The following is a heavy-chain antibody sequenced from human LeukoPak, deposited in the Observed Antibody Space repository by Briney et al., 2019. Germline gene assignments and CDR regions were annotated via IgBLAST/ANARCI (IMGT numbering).Heavy chain of an antibody. CDR2: FSGSGGST. Sequence: GGSLRLSCAASGFTFSSYAMSWVRQAPGKGLECISGFSGSGGSTYYADSVKGRFTISRDNAKNSLYLQMNSLRAEDTAVYYCARDTHRFSYSSSWYDDYWGQGTLVTVSS. V-gene: IGHV3-23*01. CDR3: ARDTHRFSYSSSWYDDY. D-gene: IGHD6-13*01. J-gene: IGHJ4*02. CDR1: GFTFSSYA.